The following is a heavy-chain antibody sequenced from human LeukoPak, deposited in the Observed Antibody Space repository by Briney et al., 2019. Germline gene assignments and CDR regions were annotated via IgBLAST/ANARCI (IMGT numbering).Heavy chain of an antibody. CDR3: ASGQGTSSWGDPTPDAFDI. D-gene: IGHD2-2*01. CDR1: GFTFSSYG. Sequence: GGSLRLSCAASGFTFSSYGMHWVCQAPGKGLEWVAFIRYDGSNKYYADSVKGRFTISRDNSKNTLYLQMNSLRAEDTAVYYCASGQGTSSWGDPTPDAFDIWGQGTTVTVSS. CDR2: IRYDGSNK. V-gene: IGHV3-30*02. J-gene: IGHJ3*02.